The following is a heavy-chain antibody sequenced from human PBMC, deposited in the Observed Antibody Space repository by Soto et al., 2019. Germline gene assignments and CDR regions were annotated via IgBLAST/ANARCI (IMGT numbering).Heavy chain of an antibody. J-gene: IGHJ6*03. V-gene: IGHV3-74*01. CDR1: GFSLSAHW. D-gene: IGHD3-9*01. CDR3: ARESRGEGADDTEPNSYYYTDV. Sequence: ELQLVESGGGLIQPGGSLRLSCGASGFSLSAHWMDWVRQAPGKGLVWVARIDDDGSATGYADSVKGRFIISRDNSKNTLSLQRPSLRVGDTGVYYRARESRGEGADDTEPNSYYYTDVWGRGTTVTVS. CDR2: IDDDGSAT.